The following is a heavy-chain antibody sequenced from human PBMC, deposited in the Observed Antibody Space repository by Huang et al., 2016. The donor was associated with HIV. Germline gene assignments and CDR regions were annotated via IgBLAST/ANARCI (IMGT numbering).Heavy chain of an antibody. CDR2: INTKKGNP. V-gene: IGHV7-4-1*02. Sequence: QVQLVQSGSELKKHGASVKVSCKASGYTFTSYAMNWLRQAPGQGLEWRGWINTKKGNPTYAQGVTGRCVFSLDTAVSTAYLQISRLKAEDTAVYYCASSPREVFGVFDYWGQGTLVTVSS. CDR3: ASSPREVFGVFDY. D-gene: IGHD3-3*01. CDR1: GYTFTSYA. J-gene: IGHJ4*02.